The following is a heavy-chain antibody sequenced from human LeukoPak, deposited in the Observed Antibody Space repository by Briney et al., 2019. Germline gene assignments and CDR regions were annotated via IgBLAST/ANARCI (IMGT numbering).Heavy chain of an antibody. CDR1: GGPISSSIYY. J-gene: IGHJ4*02. D-gene: IGHD6-19*01. CDR2: IRYSGST. V-gene: IGHV4-39*01. Sequence: SETLSLTCTVSGGPISSSIYYGRWIRQPPGKGLEWIGSIRYSGSTFYNPSLRSRVTMSIDTSKNQFSLKLTFVTAADTAVYYCAGRRSGIAVAGTRRDYWGQGSLVTVSP. CDR3: AGRRSGIAVAGTRRDY.